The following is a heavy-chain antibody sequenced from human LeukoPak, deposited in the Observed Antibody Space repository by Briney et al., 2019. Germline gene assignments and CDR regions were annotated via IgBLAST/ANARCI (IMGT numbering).Heavy chain of an antibody. CDR3: ARDRGSSLVFDY. CDR2: INPNSGVT. D-gene: IGHD1-26*01. J-gene: IGHJ4*02. Sequence: ASVKVSCKASGYTFTDYYMHWVRQAPGQGLEWMRWINPNSGVTNYAQNFQGRVTMTRDTSISTAYMELSRLTSDDTAVYYCARDRGSSLVFDYWGQGTLVTVSS. V-gene: IGHV1-2*02. CDR1: GYTFTDYY.